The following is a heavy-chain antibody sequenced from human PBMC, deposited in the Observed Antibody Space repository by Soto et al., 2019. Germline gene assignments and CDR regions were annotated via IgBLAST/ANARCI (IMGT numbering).Heavy chain of an antibody. D-gene: IGHD3-16*01. J-gene: IGHJ6*02. Sequence: GGSLRLSCAASGFTFSSYGMHWVRQAPGKGLEWVAVISYDGSNKYYADSVKGRFTISRDNSKNTLYLQMNSLRAEDTAVYYCAKVVPYIRNYYYYGMDVWGQGTTVTVSS. CDR1: GFTFSSYG. CDR2: ISYDGSNK. CDR3: AKVVPYIRNYYYYGMDV. V-gene: IGHV3-30*18.